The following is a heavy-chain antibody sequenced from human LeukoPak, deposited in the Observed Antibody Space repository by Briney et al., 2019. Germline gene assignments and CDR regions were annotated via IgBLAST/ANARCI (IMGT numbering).Heavy chain of an antibody. Sequence: ASVKVSCKASGYTFTGYYMHWVRQAPGQGLEWMGRINPNSGGTNYAQKFQGRVTMTRDTSISTAYVELSRLRSDDTAVYYCARDLIVVIDAFDIWGQGTMVTVSS. V-gene: IGHV1-2*06. CDR1: GYTFTGYY. J-gene: IGHJ3*02. CDR2: INPNSGGT. CDR3: ARDLIVVIDAFDI. D-gene: IGHD3-22*01.